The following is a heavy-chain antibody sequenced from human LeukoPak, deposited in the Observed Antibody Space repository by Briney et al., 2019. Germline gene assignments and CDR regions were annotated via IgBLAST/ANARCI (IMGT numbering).Heavy chain of an antibody. CDR2: IGSGSGGTT. V-gene: IGHV3-23*01. J-gene: IGHJ6*02. D-gene: IGHD3-10*01. CDR3: AKNYESGRGVPYGMDV. CDR1: GFTFSSYA. Sequence: GGSLRLSCAASGFTFSSYAMRWVRQAPGKGLEWVSAIGSGSGGTTIYADSVKGRFTISRDNSKNTLYLQMGSLRGEDTAVYYCAKNYESGRGVPYGMDVWGQGTTVTVSS.